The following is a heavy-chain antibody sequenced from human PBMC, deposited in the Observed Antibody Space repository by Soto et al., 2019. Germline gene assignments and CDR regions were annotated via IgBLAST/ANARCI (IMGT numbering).Heavy chain of an antibody. D-gene: IGHD3-10*01. CDR2: INHSGST. CDR3: ARAGSYGMDV. CDR1: GGSFSGYY. Sequence: PSDTLSLTCAVYGGSFSGYYWSWIRQPPGKGLEWIGEINHSGSTNYNPSLKSRVTISVDTSKNQFSLKLSSVTAADTAVYYCARAGSYGMDVWGQGTTVTVSS. V-gene: IGHV4-34*01. J-gene: IGHJ6*02.